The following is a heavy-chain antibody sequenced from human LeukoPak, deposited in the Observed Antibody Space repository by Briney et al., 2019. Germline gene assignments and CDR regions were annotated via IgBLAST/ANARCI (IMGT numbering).Heavy chain of an antibody. V-gene: IGHV3-21*04. CDR1: GFTFSSYS. D-gene: IGHD6-13*01. CDR3: ARGLYRAPAAPLDY. CDR2: ISSSSSYI. J-gene: IGHJ4*02. Sequence: PGGSLRLSCAASGFTFSSYSMNWVRQAPGKGLEWVSSISSSSSYIYYADSVKGRFTISRDNAKSSLYLQMNSLRAEDMALYYCARGLYRAPAAPLDYWGQGTLVTVSS.